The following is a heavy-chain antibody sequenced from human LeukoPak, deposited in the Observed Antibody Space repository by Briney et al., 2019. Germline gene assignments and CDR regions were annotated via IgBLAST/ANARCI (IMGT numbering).Heavy chain of an antibody. CDR1: GYTFTSYG. D-gene: IGHD5-12*01. V-gene: IGHV1-18*01. Sequence: ASVKVSCKASGYTFTSYGISWVRQAPGQGLEWMGWISAYNGNTNYAQKLQGRVTMTTDTSTSTAYMELRSLRSDDTAVYYCARGGWPNIVATITYYYYGMDVWGQGTTVTVSS. CDR3: ARGGWPNIVATITYYYYGMDV. CDR2: ISAYNGNT. J-gene: IGHJ6*02.